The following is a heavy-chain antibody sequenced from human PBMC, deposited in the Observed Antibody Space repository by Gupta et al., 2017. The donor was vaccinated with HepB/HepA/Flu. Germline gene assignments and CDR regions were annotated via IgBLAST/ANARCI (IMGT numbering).Heavy chain of an antibody. V-gene: IGHV3-33*03. J-gene: IGHJ4*02. D-gene: IGHD3-3*01. Sequence: QVHLVESGGGVVQPGKYMRISCAASGFTCSKYGMHWVLQAPCKGLAWVAVIWYYGTIKYYGDSVNGRFTISRDNDNSTVYLERDSLRAEDTAVYYCAKEAGTYSSSWFFGHWGQGTLVTVSS. CDR3: AKEAGTYSSSWFFGH. CDR2: IWYYGTIK. CDR1: GFTCSKYG.